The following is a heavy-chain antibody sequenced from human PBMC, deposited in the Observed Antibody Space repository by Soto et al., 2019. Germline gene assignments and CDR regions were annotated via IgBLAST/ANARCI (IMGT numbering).Heavy chain of an antibody. J-gene: IGHJ6*02. Sequence: QVQLEESGPGLVKPSETLSLTCTVSGGSISSHYWSWVRQAPGKGLEWIGCIYYRGNTFYNPSLKSRGTISVDTSNNQFSLKLDSGTPADTAVYYCARDGREASGIDVWGQGTAVTVSS. CDR2: IYYRGNT. CDR3: ARDGREASGIDV. D-gene: IGHD1-26*01. V-gene: IGHV4-59*11. CDR1: GGSISSHY.